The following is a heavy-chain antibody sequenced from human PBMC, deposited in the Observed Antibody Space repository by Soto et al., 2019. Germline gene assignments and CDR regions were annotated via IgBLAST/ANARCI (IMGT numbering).Heavy chain of an antibody. V-gene: IGHV4-38-2*02. Sequence: SETLSLTCTVSGYSISSGYYWGWIRQPPGKGLEWIGSIYHSGSTYYNPSLKSRVTISVDTSKNQFSLKLSSVTAADTAVYYCARPALFIAAAGTGYYYYGMDVWGQGTTVTVSS. D-gene: IGHD6-13*01. CDR3: ARPALFIAAAGTGYYYYGMDV. CDR1: GYSISSGYY. CDR2: IYHSGST. J-gene: IGHJ6*02.